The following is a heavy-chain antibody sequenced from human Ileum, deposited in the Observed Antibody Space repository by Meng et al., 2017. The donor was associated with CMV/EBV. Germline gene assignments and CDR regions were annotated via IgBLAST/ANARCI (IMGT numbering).Heavy chain of an antibody. V-gene: IGHV3-48*04. CDR1: GFAFSSYS. J-gene: IGHJ6*02. Sequence: GGSLRLSCAASGFAFSSYSMNWVRQAPGKGLEWVSYITSGSSIIYYQDSVKGRFIISRDSAKNSLYLQMNSLTAEDTAVYYCAREMNGFWSGIYGMDVWGQGTTVTVSS. CDR2: ITSGSSII. D-gene: IGHD3-3*01. CDR3: AREMNGFWSGIYGMDV.